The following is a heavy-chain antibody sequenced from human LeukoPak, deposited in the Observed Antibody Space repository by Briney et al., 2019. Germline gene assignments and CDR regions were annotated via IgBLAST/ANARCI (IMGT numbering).Heavy chain of an antibody. CDR3: ARVTGYMIEDYFDY. CDR2: IYHSGST. CDR1: GGSISSINW. J-gene: IGHJ4*02. V-gene: IGHV4-4*02. Sequence: SETLSLTCAVSGGSISSINWWSWVRQPPGKGLEWIGEIYHSGSTNYNPSLKSRVTISVDTSKNQFSLKLSSVTAADTAVYYCARVTGYMIEDYFDYWGQGTLVTVSS. D-gene: IGHD3-22*01.